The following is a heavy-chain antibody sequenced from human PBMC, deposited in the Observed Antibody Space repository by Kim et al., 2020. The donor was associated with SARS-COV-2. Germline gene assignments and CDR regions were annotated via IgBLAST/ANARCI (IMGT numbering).Heavy chain of an antibody. CDR1: GFTFSNYA. V-gene: IGHV3-30*04. CDR2: ISYDGSNK. CDR3: ARDTYGMDV. J-gene: IGHJ6*02. Sequence: GGSLRLSCAASGFTFSNYAMHWVRQVPGKGLEWVAVISYDGSNKYYVDSVKGRFTISRDNSKNTLYLQMNSLRAEDTAVYYCARDTYGMDVWGQGTTVTVSS.